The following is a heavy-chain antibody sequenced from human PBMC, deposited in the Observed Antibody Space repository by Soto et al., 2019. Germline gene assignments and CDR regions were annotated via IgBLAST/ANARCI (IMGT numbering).Heavy chain of an antibody. CDR2: ISDDGASI. CDR3: ARENSVQAWLHIFGH. V-gene: IGHV3-48*03. J-gene: IGHJ1*01. CDR1: GFSFSSFA. D-gene: IGHD5-18*01. Sequence: PRLSCEASGFSFSSFAMNWVRQAPGGGLEWVSYISDDGASIYYADSLKGRFTISRDNAKNSLSLQMNNLRAEDTAVYYCARENSVQAWLHIFGHWGLGTPVTV.